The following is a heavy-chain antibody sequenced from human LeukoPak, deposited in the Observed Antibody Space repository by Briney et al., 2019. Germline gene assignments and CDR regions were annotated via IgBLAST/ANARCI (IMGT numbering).Heavy chain of an antibody. CDR2: IYSGGST. D-gene: IGHD3-10*01. CDR1: GFTVSSNY. Sequence: GGSLRLSCAASGFTVSSNYMSWVRQAPGKGLEWVSVIYSGGSTYYADSVKGRFTISRDNSKNTLYLQMNSLRAEDTAVYYCARSGGLSYGRIRDPSYYYYYMDVWGKGTTVTVSS. J-gene: IGHJ6*03. CDR3: ARSGGLSYGRIRDPSYYYYYMDV. V-gene: IGHV3-66*01.